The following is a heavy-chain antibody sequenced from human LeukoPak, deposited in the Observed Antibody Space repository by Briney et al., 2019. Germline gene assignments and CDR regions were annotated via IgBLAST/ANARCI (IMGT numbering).Heavy chain of an antibody. J-gene: IGHJ4*02. D-gene: IGHD1-26*01. V-gene: IGHV5-10-1*01. CDR3: ARHLVGATRNFDY. Sequence: GESLKISCKASGYSFTSYWISWVRQMPGKGLDWMGRIDPSDSYTNCSPSFQGHVTISADRSISTAYLQWSSLKASDTAMYYCARHLVGATRNFDYWGQGTLVTVSS. CDR1: GYSFTSYW. CDR2: IDPSDSYT.